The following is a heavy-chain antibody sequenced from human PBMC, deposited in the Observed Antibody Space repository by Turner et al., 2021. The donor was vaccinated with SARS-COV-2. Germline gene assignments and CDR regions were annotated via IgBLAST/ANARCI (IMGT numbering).Heavy chain of an antibody. CDR2: IWYDGSNK. CDR1: GFTFCRYG. CDR3: ARDPNAGYYYMDV. V-gene: IGHV3-33*01. D-gene: IGHD2-8*01. J-gene: IGHJ6*03. Sequence: QVQLVGSGGGVVQPGRSLRLSCEASGFTFCRYGMHWVRQAPGKGLGWVAVIWYDGSNKYYADSVKGRFTISRDNSKNTLYLQMNSLRAEDTAVYYCARDPNAGYYYMDVWGKGTTVTVSS.